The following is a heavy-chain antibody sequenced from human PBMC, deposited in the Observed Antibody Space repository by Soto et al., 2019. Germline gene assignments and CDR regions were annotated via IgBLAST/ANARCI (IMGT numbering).Heavy chain of an antibody. Sequence: ASVTLSCQASGYTFTSYGISWVRQAPGQGLEWMGWISAYNGNTNYAQKLQGRVTMTTDTSTSTAYMELRSLRSDDTAVYYCARDRYLMVYAIHAFDIWGQGTMVTVSS. CDR2: ISAYNGNT. D-gene: IGHD2-8*01. J-gene: IGHJ3*02. CDR3: ARDRYLMVYAIHAFDI. CDR1: GYTFTSYG. V-gene: IGHV1-18*01.